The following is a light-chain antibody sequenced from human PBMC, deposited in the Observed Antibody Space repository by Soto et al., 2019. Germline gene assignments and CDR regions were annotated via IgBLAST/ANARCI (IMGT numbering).Light chain of an antibody. Sequence: QLVLTQSPSASASLGASVRLTCTLASDHSTYAIAWHQQQPDKGPRYLLKLTGDGSHTRGDGIPDRFSGSSSGAERYLTISGLQSEDEADYYCQTWGTGVRVFGGGTKLTVL. J-gene: IGLJ3*02. CDR1: SDHSTYA. CDR3: QTWGTGVRV. V-gene: IGLV4-69*01. CDR2: LTGDGSH.